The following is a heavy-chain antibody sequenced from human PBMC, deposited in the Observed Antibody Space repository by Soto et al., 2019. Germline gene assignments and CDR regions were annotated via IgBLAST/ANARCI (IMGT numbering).Heavy chain of an antibody. V-gene: IGHV6-1*01. CDR3: ARGTEDYDFWSGSYYYYGMDV. CDR1: GDSVSSNSAA. CDR2: TYYRSKWYN. D-gene: IGHD3-3*01. Sequence: PSQTLSLTYDISGDSVSSNSAAWNWIRKSPSRGLEWLGRTYYRSKWYNDYAVSVKSRITINPDTSKNQFSLQLNSVTPEDTAVYYCARGTEDYDFWSGSYYYYGMDVWGQGTTVTVSS. J-gene: IGHJ6*02.